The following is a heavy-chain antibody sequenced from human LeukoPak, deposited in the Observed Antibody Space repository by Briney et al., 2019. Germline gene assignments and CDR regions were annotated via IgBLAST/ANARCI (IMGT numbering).Heavy chain of an antibody. D-gene: IGHD3-22*01. CDR1: GYTLTELS. CDR3: ATIVSSGYAYFDY. CDR2: FDPEDGET. Sequence: ASVKVSCKVSGYTLTELSMHWVRQTPGKGLGWMGGFDPEDGETIYAQKFQGRVTMTEDTSTDTAYMELSSLRSEDTAVYYCATIVSSGYAYFDYWGQGTLVTVSS. V-gene: IGHV1-24*01. J-gene: IGHJ4*02.